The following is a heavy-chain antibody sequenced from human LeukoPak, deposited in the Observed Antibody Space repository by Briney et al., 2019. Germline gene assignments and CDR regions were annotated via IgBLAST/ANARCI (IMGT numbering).Heavy chain of an antibody. V-gene: IGHV3-48*04. CDR2: ISGNGGVI. D-gene: IGHD1-1*01. Sequence: GSLRLSCAASGFTFSSYAMTWVRQAPGKGLEWLSYISGNGGVIQYADSVKGRFTISRDNAKNLLYLQMDSLRVEDTAIYYCARDPRTVRIWGQGTLVTVSS. CDR3: ARDPRTVRI. CDR1: GFTFSSYA. J-gene: IGHJ4*02.